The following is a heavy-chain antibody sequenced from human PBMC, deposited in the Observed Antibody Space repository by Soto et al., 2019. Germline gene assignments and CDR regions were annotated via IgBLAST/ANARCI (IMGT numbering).Heavy chain of an antibody. CDR1: GFTFSSYA. J-gene: IGHJ4*02. CDR3: ARDTVAGGDYFEY. Sequence: GGSLRLSCAASGFTFSSYAMHWVRQAPGKGLEWVAVISYDGSNKYYADSVKGRFTISRDNSKNTLYLQMNSLRAEDTAVYYCARDTVAGGDYFEYWGQGTLVTVS. D-gene: IGHD6-19*01. V-gene: IGHV3-30-3*01. CDR2: ISYDGSNK.